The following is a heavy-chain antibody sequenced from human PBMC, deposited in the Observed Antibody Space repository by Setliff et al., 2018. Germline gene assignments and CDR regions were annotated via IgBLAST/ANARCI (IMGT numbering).Heavy chain of an antibody. CDR1: GGSLSSYNY. CDR3: ARKVEQWLTPHFDY. J-gene: IGHJ4*02. V-gene: IGHV4-61*10. D-gene: IGHD6-19*01. Sequence: SETLSLTCTVSGGSLSSYNYWSWTRQPAGRGLEWIGQIYTDGSTNYNPSLKSRVTISVDKSKNQLSLRLSSVTAADTAVYYCARKVEQWLTPHFDYWGQGALVTVSS. CDR2: IYTDGST.